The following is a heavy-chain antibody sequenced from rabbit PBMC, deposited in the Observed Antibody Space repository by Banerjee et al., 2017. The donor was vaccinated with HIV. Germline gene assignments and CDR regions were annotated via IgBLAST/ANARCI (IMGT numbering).Heavy chain of an antibody. Sequence: QSLEESGGGLVQPEGSLTLTCKASGFSFSSGYDMCWVRQAPGKGLEWIGCIYTGSGSTYYASWAKGRFTISKTSSTTVTLQMTSLAAADTATYFCARDDGYAGYHYAFKLWGPGTLVTVS. CDR3: ARDDGYAGYHYAFKL. D-gene: IGHD7-1*01. V-gene: IGHV1S40*01. CDR1: GFSFSSGYD. J-gene: IGHJ4*01. CDR2: IYTGSGST.